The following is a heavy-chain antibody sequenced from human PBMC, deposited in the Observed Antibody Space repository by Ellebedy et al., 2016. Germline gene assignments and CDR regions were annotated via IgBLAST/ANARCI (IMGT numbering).Heavy chain of an antibody. Sequence: GESLKSSXAASGFTFNDYAMHWVRQAPGKGLEWVAVISDDGSKKFYAESLKGRFTISRDDSKRTVYLQMNSLRREDTAVYYCSNGGDEPDFWGQGTLV. V-gene: IGHV3-30*18. CDR1: GFTFNDYA. CDR2: ISDDGSKK. CDR3: SNGGDEPDF. J-gene: IGHJ4*02.